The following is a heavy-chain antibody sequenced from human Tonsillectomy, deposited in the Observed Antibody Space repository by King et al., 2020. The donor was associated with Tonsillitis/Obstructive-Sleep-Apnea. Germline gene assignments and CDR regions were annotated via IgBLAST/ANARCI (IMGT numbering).Heavy chain of an antibody. V-gene: IGHV1-2*02. CDR3: ARDLMGNYDPNYDYYGRDV. Sequence: QLVQSGAEVKKPGASVKVSCKASGYTFTGYYMHWVRQAPGQGLEWMGWINPNRGGTNYAQKFQGRVTMTRDTSISTAYMELSRLRSDDTAVYYCARDLMGNYDPNYDYYGRDVCGQGTTVTVSS. CDR2: INPNRGGT. CDR1: GYTFTGYY. D-gene: IGHD1-7*01. J-gene: IGHJ6*02.